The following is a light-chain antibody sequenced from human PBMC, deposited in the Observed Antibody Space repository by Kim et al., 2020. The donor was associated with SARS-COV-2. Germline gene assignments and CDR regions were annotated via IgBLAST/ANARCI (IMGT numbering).Light chain of an antibody. CDR1: SSDVGGYNY. CDR3: SSYTGSYTFV. J-gene: IGLJ1*01. V-gene: IGLV2-8*01. CDR2: EVT. Sequence: QSALTQPPSASGSSGQSVTISCTGTSSDVGGYNYVSWYQQHPGKAPKLLIYEVTKRPSGVPDRFSGSKSGNTASLTVSGLQAEDEADYYCSSYTGSYTFVFGPGTKVTVL.